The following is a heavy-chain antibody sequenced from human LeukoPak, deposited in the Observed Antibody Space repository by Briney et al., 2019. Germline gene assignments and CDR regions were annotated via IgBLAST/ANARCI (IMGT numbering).Heavy chain of an antibody. CDR3: ARTTTVTTGGDY. D-gene: IGHD4-17*01. V-gene: IGHV5-51*01. CDR2: IYPGDSAT. CDR1: GYSFISYW. Sequence: GGSLQISCQGTGYSFISYWVGWSRRLPGKGLEWMGIIYPGDSATRYSPSFQGQVTISADKSISTAYLQWSSLKASDTAMYYCARTTTVTTGGDYWGQGTLVTVSS. J-gene: IGHJ4*02.